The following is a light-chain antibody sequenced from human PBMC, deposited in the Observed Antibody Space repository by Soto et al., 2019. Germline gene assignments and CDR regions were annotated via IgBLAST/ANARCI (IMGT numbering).Light chain of an antibody. CDR3: QQYNNWYT. Sequence: EIVMTQSPATLSVSPGERATLSCGASQSVSSNLAWYQQKPGQAPRLLIYGASTRATGIPDRFSGSGSGTEFTLTISSLQSEDFAVYYCQQYNNWYTFGQGTKLEIK. CDR2: GAS. J-gene: IGKJ2*01. V-gene: IGKV3-15*01. CDR1: QSVSSN.